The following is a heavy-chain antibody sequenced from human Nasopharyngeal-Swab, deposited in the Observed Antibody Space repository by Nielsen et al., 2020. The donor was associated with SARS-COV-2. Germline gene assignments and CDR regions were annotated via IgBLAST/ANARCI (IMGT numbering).Heavy chain of an antibody. D-gene: IGHD1-1*01. CDR3: ARGSNDWKGIDY. Sequence: GGSLRLSCAASGFTVSGYWMHWVRQAPGKGLVGVSRIDVAGTVTAYADSLKGRFTISRDNAKNTLYLHMNSLRAEDTAIYYCARGSNDWKGIDYWGQGTLVTVSS. CDR2: IDVAGTVT. V-gene: IGHV3-74*01. CDR1: GFTVSGYW. J-gene: IGHJ4*02.